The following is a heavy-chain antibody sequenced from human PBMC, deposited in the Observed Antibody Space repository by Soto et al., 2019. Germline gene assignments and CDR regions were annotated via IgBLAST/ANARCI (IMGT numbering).Heavy chain of an antibody. CDR2: ISGSGGST. V-gene: IGHV3-23*01. Sequence: GSLRLSCAASVFTFSSYAMSWVRQAPGKGLEWVSAISGSGGSTYYADSVKGRFTISRDNSKNTLYLQMNSLRAEDTAVYYCAKDPKVPLLPYFDYWGQGTLVTVSS. CDR1: VFTFSSYA. J-gene: IGHJ4*02. D-gene: IGHD3-22*01. CDR3: AKDPKVPLLPYFDY.